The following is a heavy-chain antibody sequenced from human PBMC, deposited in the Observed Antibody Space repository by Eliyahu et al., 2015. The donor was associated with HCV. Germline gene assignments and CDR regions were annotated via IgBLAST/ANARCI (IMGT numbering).Heavy chain of an antibody. J-gene: IGHJ4*02. D-gene: IGHD4-23*01. Sequence: EVQLVESVGNLVHPGGSLRLSCVASGFSFSKYSMNWVRQAPGKGLEWVSYISSSSSIILYADSVKGRFTISRDNAKNSLYLQMNSLRDEDTALYYCASGGNRLDYWGQGTLVTVSS. V-gene: IGHV3-48*02. CDR2: ISSSSSII. CDR1: GFSFSKYS. CDR3: ASGGNRLDY.